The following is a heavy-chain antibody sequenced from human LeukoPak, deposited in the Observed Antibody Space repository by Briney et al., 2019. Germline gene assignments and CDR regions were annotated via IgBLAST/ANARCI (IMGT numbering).Heavy chain of an antibody. CDR2: INSDGSST. CDR3: TTVRRIVGAEGG. J-gene: IGHJ4*02. Sequence: GGSLRLSCAVSGITLSDYWMHWVRQTPGKRLVWVSRINSDGSSTTYADSVKGRFTISRDDSKNTLYLQMSRLKTEDTAVYYCTTVRRIVGAEGGWGQGTLVTVSS. CDR1: GITLSDYW. V-gene: IGHV3-74*03. D-gene: IGHD1-26*01.